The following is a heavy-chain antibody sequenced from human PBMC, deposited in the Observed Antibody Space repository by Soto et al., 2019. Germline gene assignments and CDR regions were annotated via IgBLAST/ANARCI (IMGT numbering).Heavy chain of an antibody. CDR2: ISAYNGNT. CDR3: VRAGGYYDSSRYAD. Sequence: QVKLVQSGAEVKKPGASGKGSCKSSGYTFATQGISWVRQAPGQGLEWMGWISAYNGNTNYLKKVQERVTMTTDTSPCTAYLELRRLTSDDSTVFYCVRAGGYYDSSRYADWGQGTLVTVSS. CDR1: GYTFATQG. D-gene: IGHD3-22*01. V-gene: IGHV1-18*01. J-gene: IGHJ4*02.